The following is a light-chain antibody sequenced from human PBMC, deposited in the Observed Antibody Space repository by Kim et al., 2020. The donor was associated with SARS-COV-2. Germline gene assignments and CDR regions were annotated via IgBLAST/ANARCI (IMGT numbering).Light chain of an antibody. CDR3: QQSYSTLRT. Sequence: AFVGDRVTITWRASQSINTYLNWYQQKPGKAPKLLIYAASALQSEVPSRFSGSGSGTDFTLTISSLQPEDFATYYCQQSYSTLRTFGQGTKVDIK. CDR2: AAS. V-gene: IGKV1-39*01. CDR1: QSINTY. J-gene: IGKJ1*01.